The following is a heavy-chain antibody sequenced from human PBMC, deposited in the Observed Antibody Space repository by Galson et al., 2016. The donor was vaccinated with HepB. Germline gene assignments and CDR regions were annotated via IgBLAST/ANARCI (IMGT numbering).Heavy chain of an antibody. Sequence: PALVKPTQTLTLTCTFSGFSLSTNGMCVSWIRQPPGKALEWLALIDWNDDKHYSTSLKTRLTISKDTSKNHVVLTMTNMDPVDTATYYCARASGYYSIFDYWGQGTLVTVSS. D-gene: IGHD3-3*01. V-gene: IGHV2-70*01. CDR2: IDWNDDK. CDR1: GFSLSTNGMC. J-gene: IGHJ4*02. CDR3: ARASGYYSIFDY.